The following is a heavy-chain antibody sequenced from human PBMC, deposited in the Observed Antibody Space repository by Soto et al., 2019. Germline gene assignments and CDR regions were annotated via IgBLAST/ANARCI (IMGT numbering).Heavy chain of an antibody. V-gene: IGHV3-23*01. CDR3: AKENGYSSSWFEFDY. CDR1: GFTFSSYA. J-gene: IGHJ4*02. Sequence: EVQLLESGGGLVQPGGSLRLSCAASGFTFSSYAMSWVRQAPGKGLEWVSAISGSGGSTYYADSVKGRFTIARDNSKNTLYLQMNSLRAEYTAVYYCAKENGYSSSWFEFDYWGQGTLVTVSS. D-gene: IGHD6-13*01. CDR2: ISGSGGST.